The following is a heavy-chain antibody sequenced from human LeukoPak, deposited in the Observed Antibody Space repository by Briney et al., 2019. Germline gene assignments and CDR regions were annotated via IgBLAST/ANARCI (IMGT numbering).Heavy chain of an antibody. V-gene: IGHV4-59*12. CDR1: GGSISRYY. CDR3: ARWLVSVVPAANDAFGI. CDR2: IFDSGNT. Sequence: SETLSLTCTVSGGSISRYYWSWIRQPPGKGLEWIGYIFDSGNTDYNPSLKSRVTISVDTSKNQFSLKLSSVTAADTAVYYCARWLVSVVPAANDAFGIWGQGTMVTVSS. D-gene: IGHD2-2*01. J-gene: IGHJ3*02.